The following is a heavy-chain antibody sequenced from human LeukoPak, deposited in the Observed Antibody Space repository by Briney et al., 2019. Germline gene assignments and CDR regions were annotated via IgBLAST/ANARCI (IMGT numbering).Heavy chain of an antibody. D-gene: IGHD3-9*01. Sequence: ASVKVSCKASGYTFTSYGISWVRQAPGQGLEWMGWITAYNDNTNYAQKLQGRVTMTTDTSTSTAYMELRSLRSDDTAVYYCARVYFDWLLLVVDYMDVWGKGTTVTVSS. CDR2: ITAYNDNT. V-gene: IGHV1-18*01. J-gene: IGHJ6*03. CDR3: ARVYFDWLLLVVDYMDV. CDR1: GYTFTSYG.